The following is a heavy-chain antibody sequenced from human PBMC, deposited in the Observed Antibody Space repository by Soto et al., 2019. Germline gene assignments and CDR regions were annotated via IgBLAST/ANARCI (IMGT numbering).Heavy chain of an antibody. CDR3: AKMYYYDSSGYYSGAEYFQH. CDR1: GFTFSSYA. D-gene: IGHD3-22*01. J-gene: IGHJ1*01. V-gene: IGHV3-23*01. Sequence: GGSLRLSCAASGFTFSSYAMSWVRQAPGKGLEWVSAISGSGGSTYYADSVKGRFTISRDNSKNTLYLQMNSLRAEDTAVYYCAKMYYYDSSGYYSGAEYFQHWGQGTLVTVSS. CDR2: ISGSGGST.